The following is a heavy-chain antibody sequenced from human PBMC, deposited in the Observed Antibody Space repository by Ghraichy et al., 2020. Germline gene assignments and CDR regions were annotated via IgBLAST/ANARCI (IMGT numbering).Heavy chain of an antibody. CDR2: IYWNDDK. CDR1: GFSLSTSGVG. V-gene: IGHV2-5*01. D-gene: IGHD3-22*01. J-gene: IGHJ4*02. Sequence: SGPTLVKPTQTLTLTCTFSGFSLSTSGVGVGWIRQPPGKALEWLALIYWNDDKRYSPSLKSRLTITKDTSKNQVVLTMTNMDPVDTATYYCAHKVFWHDSSYYFDYWGQGTLVTVSS. CDR3: AHKVFWHDSSYYFDY.